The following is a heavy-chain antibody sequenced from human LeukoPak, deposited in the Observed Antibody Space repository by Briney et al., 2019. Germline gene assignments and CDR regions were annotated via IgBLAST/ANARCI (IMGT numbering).Heavy chain of an antibody. Sequence: GGSLRLSCAASGFTFSTYAMSWVRQAPGKGLEWDSAISGGGTGTYYADSVKGRFTISRDNSKNTLYLQMKRLRAEDTAVYHCAKDSIAAAGNVNYFDYRGQGTLVTVSS. J-gene: IGHJ4*02. CDR3: AKDSIAAAGNVNYFDY. CDR2: ISGGGTGT. CDR1: GFTFSTYA. V-gene: IGHV3-23*01. D-gene: IGHD6-13*01.